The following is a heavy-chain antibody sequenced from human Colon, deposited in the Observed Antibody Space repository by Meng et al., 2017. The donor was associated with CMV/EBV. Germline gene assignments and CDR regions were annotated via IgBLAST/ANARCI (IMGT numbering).Heavy chain of an antibody. J-gene: IGHJ4*02. V-gene: IGHV3-74*01. D-gene: IGHD2-15*01. CDR3: ARSGVLFPLDY. Sequence: SYVASGFAFNTASIHWVRHDPRTALLWLSQSTCDDTVTGYADSVRGRFTISSDNAKNSLYPPMSGLRAQDTAVYYCARSGVLFPLDYWGQGTLVTVSS. CDR1: GFAFNTAS. CDR2: STCDDTVT.